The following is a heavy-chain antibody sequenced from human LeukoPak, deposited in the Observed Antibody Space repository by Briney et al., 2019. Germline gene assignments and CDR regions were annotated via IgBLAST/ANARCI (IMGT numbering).Heavy chain of an antibody. CDR3: AKQSHQLLGSFDY. V-gene: IGHV3-23*01. J-gene: IGHJ4*02. CDR1: GFTFNTYA. Sequence: GGSLRLSCAASGFTFNTYAMSWVRQAPWERLQWVSGISDSGGNTYYADSVKGRFTISRDNSKNTLYLQMNSLRAEDTAVYYCAKQSHQLLGSFDYWGQGTLVTVSS. D-gene: IGHD2-2*01. CDR2: ISDSGGNT.